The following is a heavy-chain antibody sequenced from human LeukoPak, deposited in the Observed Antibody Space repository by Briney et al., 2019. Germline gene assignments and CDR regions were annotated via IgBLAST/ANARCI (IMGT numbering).Heavy chain of an antibody. J-gene: IGHJ4*02. CDR1: GGSISSSSYY. V-gene: IGHV4-39*07. CDR3: ARDGRKSVTFSFD. D-gene: IGHD1-14*01. CDR2: IYYSGST. Sequence: SETLSLTCTVSGGSISSSSYYWGWIRQPPGKGLEWIGSIYYSGSTYYNPSLKSRVTISVDTSKNQFSLKLSSVTAADTAVYYCARDGRKSVTFSFDWGQGTLVTVSS.